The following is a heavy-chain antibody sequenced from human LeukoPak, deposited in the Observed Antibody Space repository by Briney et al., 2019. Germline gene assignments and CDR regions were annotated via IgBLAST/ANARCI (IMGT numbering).Heavy chain of an antibody. Sequence: GESLKISCKGSGYSFSSYWIGWVRKMPGKGLEWMGIIYPGDSDTRYSPSFQGQVTISADTSISTAYLQWSSRKASDTAMYYCARAGYRSGWYNNRGNYFNPWGQGTPVTVSS. V-gene: IGHV5-51*01. CDR2: IYPGDSDT. D-gene: IGHD6-19*01. CDR3: ARAGYRSGWYNNRGNYFNP. CDR1: GYSFSSYW. J-gene: IGHJ5*02.